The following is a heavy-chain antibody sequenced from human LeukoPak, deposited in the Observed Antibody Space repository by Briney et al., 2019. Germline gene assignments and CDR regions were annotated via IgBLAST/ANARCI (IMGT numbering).Heavy chain of an antibody. CDR2: ISSNGDNT. CDR1: GFTFSTYV. Sequence: GGSLRLSCSVSGFTFSTYVMHWVRQAPGKGLEYVSAISSNGDNTYYADSVKGRFTISRDNSKNTLYLQMSSLRADDTAVYYCVSGSGYWGQGTLVTVSS. J-gene: IGHJ4*02. CDR3: VSGSGY. D-gene: IGHD3-10*01. V-gene: IGHV3-64D*06.